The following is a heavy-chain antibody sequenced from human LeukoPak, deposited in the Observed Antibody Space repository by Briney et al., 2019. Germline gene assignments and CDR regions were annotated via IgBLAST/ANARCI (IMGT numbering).Heavy chain of an antibody. CDR2: ISSSGSTI. CDR1: GFTFSTYS. V-gene: IGHV3-48*04. D-gene: IGHD2-2*02. J-gene: IGHJ4*02. CDR3: ARGPEYCSSTSCYRGRTFDY. Sequence: GGSLRLSCAASGFTFSTYSMNWVRQAPGKGLEWVSYISSSGSTIYYADSVKGRFTISRDNAKNSLYLQMNSLRAEDTAVYYCARGPEYCSSTSCYRGRTFDYWGQGTLVTVSS.